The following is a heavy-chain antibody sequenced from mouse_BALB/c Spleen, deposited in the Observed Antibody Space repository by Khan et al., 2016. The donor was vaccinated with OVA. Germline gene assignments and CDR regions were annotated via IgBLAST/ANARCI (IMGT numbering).Heavy chain of an antibody. V-gene: IGHV3-2*02. Sequence: EVQLVESGPGLVKPSQSLSLTCTVTGYSITSDYAWNWIRQFSGNKLEWMGYINYSGGTSYLPSLKSRISITRDTSKNQFFLQLNSVTTEDSATYYCARWFAYWGQGTLVTVS. CDR3: ARWFAY. CDR1: GYSITSDYA. CDR2: INYSGGT. J-gene: IGHJ3*01.